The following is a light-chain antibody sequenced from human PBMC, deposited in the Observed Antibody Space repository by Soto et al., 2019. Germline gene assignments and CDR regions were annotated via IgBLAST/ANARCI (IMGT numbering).Light chain of an antibody. J-gene: IGKJ1*01. V-gene: IGKV3-20*01. CDR3: QQYASSPRT. CDR1: RNVGKNF. Sequence: EIVLTQSPGTLSLSPGEGTTLSCRTSRNVGKNFVAWYQQKPGQAPRFLIYGASSRATGIPDRFSGSGSGTDFTLTISILEPEDFAVYYCQQYASSPRTFGQGTKVEI. CDR2: GAS.